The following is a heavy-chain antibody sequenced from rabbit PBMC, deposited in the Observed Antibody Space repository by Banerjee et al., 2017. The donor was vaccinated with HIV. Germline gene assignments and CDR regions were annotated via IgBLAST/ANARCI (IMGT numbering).Heavy chain of an antibody. V-gene: IGHV1S45*01. D-gene: IGHD6-1*01. CDR2: IYTISGST. CDR1: GFTISSSYY. Sequence: QEQLVESGGGLVQPEGSLTLTCTASGFTISSSYYMCWVRQAPGKGLEWIACIYTISGSTAYANWAQGRFTISKTSSTTVTLQMTSLTAADTATYFCARDLAGVIGYTYATYFSL. CDR3: ARDLAGVIGYTYATYFSL. J-gene: IGHJ4*01.